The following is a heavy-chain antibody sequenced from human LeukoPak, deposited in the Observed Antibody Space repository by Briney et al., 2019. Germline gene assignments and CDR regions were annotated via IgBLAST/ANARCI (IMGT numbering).Heavy chain of an antibody. D-gene: IGHD3-3*01. CDR3: ARVGTTTTYYDFWSGYSNFDY. Sequence: KPSETLSLTCTVSGYSISSGYYWGWIRQPPGKGLEWIGNIYHSGSTYYNPSLKSRVTISVDTSKNQFSPKLSSVTAADTAVYYCARVGTTTTYYDFWSGYSNFDYWGQGTLVTVSS. CDR1: GYSISSGYY. J-gene: IGHJ4*02. V-gene: IGHV4-38-2*02. CDR2: IYHSGST.